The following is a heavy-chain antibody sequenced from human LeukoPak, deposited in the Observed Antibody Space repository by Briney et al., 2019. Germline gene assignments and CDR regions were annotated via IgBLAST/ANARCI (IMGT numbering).Heavy chain of an antibody. D-gene: IGHD1-1*01. J-gene: IGHJ4*02. CDR2: IYYFGNT. CDR1: GGSIDTYY. V-gene: IGHV4-59*01. CDR3: AKLVSPRAF. Sequence: PSENLSLTCSVSGGSIDTYYWSWIRQSPGKGLEWIGYIYYFGNTDYNPSLKSRVTISVDASKNQFSLNLRSVTAADTAVYYCAKLVSPRAFWGQGILVRVSS.